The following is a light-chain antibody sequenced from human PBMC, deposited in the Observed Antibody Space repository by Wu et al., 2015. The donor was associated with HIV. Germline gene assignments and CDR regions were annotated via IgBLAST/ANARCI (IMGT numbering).Light chain of an antibody. CDR1: QDISSS. J-gene: IGKJ5*01. CDR2: ATS. Sequence: DIQMTQFPSTLSASVGDRITITCRASQDISSSLAWYQQRSGKAPKLLIYATSTLQSGVPSRFSGSGSGTDFTLTISSLQPEDFASYYCQQLKSYPITFGQGTRLEIK. CDR3: QQLKSYPIT. V-gene: IGKV1-9*01.